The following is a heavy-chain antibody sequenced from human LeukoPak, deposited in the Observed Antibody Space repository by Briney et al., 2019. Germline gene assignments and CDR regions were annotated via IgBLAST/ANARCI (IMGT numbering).Heavy chain of an antibody. Sequence: GASVKVSCKASGYTFISYGISWVRQAPGQGLEWMGWISAYNGNTKYAQKLQGRVTTTTDTSTSTAYMELRSLRSDDTAVYYCARDRGDYYGSGSYYKHFDYWGQGTLVTVSS. J-gene: IGHJ4*02. V-gene: IGHV1-18*01. CDR1: GYTFISYG. CDR3: ARDRGDYYGSGSYYKHFDY. D-gene: IGHD3-10*01. CDR2: ISAYNGNT.